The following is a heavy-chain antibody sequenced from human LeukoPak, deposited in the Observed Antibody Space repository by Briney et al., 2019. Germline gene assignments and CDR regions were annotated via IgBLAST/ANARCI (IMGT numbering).Heavy chain of an antibody. CDR3: ARLDPGYCSSTSCYRYYYYYMDV. Sequence: SETLSLTCAVYGGSFSGYYWSWIRQPPGKGLEWIGEINHSGSTNYNPSLKSRVTISVDTPKNQFSLKLSSVTAADTAVYYCARLDPGYCSSTSCYRYYYYYMDVWGKGTTVTVSS. J-gene: IGHJ6*03. D-gene: IGHD2-2*01. CDR2: INHSGST. V-gene: IGHV4-34*01. CDR1: GGSFSGYY.